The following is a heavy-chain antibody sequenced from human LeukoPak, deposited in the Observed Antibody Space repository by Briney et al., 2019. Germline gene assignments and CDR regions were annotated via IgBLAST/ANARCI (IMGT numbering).Heavy chain of an antibody. V-gene: IGHV3-11*04. CDR1: GFTFSDYY. D-gene: IGHD6-19*01. Sequence: GGSLRLSCAASGFTFSDYYMSWIRQAPGKGLEWVSYISSSGSTLYYADSVKGRFTISRDNAKDSLFLQMNSLRVEDTALYYCATSSDWYPVSSDHWGQGTLVTVSS. J-gene: IGHJ4*02. CDR3: ATSSDWYPVSSDH. CDR2: ISSSGSTL.